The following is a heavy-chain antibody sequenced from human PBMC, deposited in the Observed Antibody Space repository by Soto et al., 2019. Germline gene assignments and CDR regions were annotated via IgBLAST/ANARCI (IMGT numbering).Heavy chain of an antibody. V-gene: IGHV1-58*01. J-gene: IGHJ4*02. CDR3: AAAPYHYHSSDYYSFDQ. Sequence: SVKVSCKASGFNFRTAAVQWVRQARGQRLEWIGWIVVGSGNTNYAQKFQERVTITRDMSTSTASMDVSSLRSEDTAVYYCAAAPYHYHSSDYYSFDQWGQGTLVTVPS. D-gene: IGHD3-22*01. CDR2: IVVGSGNT. CDR1: GFNFRTAA.